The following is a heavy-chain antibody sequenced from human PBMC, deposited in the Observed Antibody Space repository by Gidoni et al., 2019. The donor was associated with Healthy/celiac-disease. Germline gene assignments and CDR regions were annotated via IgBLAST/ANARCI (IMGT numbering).Heavy chain of an antibody. J-gene: IGHJ4*02. D-gene: IGHD3-10*01. Sequence: EVQLLESGGGLVQLGGSLSFPCPASGSTFRSYARSWVRQARGKGLEWISASSGSGGSTYYADSVKGRFTISRDNSKNTLYLQMNSLRAEDTAVYYCAKLRYYYGSGPDYWGQGTLVTVSS. CDR2: SSGSGGST. V-gene: IGHV3-23*01. CDR1: GSTFRSYA. CDR3: AKLRYYYGSGPDY.